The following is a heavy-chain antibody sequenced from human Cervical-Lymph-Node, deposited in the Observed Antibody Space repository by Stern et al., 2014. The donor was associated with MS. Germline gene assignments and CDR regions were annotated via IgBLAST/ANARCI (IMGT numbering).Heavy chain of an antibody. Sequence: VQLVESGGGVVQPGRSLRLSCAATGFNFSSYAMQWVRQAPGKGLGWVAVISYDGSKAYYADSVKGRFTISRDNSKKTLFLQMNSLRLEDTADYYCARDLLWFGEFDWGAMDVWGHGTTVTVSS. V-gene: IGHV3-30-3*01. D-gene: IGHD3-10*01. CDR1: GFNFSSYA. J-gene: IGHJ6*02. CDR3: ARDLLWFGEFDWGAMDV. CDR2: ISYDGSKA.